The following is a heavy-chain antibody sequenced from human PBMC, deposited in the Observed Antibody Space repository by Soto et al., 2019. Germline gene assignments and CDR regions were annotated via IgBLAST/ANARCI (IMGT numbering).Heavy chain of an antibody. D-gene: IGHD2-15*01. J-gene: IGHJ4*02. CDR1: GFTFSTYG. V-gene: IGHV3-33*08. Sequence: PGGSLRLSCAASGFTFSTYGMHWVRQAPGKGLEWVAVIWYDGSNKYYADSVKGRFTISRDNSKNTLYLQVNSLRAEDTAVYYCARGLVAATNYWGQGTLVTVSS. CDR2: IWYDGSNK. CDR3: ARGLVAATNY.